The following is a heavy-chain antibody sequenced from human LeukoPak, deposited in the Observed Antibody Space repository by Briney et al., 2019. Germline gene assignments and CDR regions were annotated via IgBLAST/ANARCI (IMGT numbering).Heavy chain of an antibody. CDR2: ISGSGGST. CDR1: GFTFSSYA. D-gene: IGHD6-13*01. J-gene: IGHJ4*02. Sequence: HPGGSLRLSCAASGFTFSSYAMSWVRQAPGKGLEWVSAISGSGGSTYYADSVKGRFTISRDNSKNTLYLQMNSLRAEDTAVYYCAKDLGSSSWYWGYFDYWGQGTLVTVSS. CDR3: AKDLGSSSWYWGYFDY. V-gene: IGHV3-23*01.